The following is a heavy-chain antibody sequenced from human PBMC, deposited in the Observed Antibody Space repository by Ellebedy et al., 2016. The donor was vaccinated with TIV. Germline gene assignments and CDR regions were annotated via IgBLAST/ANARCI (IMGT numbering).Heavy chain of an antibody. CDR1: GGSISSYY. D-gene: IGHD6-19*01. Sequence: MPSETLSLTCTVSGGSISSYYWSWIRQPPGKGLEWIGYIYYSGSTNYNPSLKSRVTISVETSKNQFSLKLSSVTAADTAVYYLARAGAGTLLAFDIWGQGTMVTISS. CDR2: IYYSGST. J-gene: IGHJ3*02. V-gene: IGHV4-59*01. CDR3: ARAGAGTLLAFDI.